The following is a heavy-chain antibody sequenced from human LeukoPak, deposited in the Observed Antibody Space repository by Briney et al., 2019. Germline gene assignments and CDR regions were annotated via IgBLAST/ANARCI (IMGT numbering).Heavy chain of an antibody. CDR1: GFTFDDYA. CDR2: ISWNSGSI. D-gene: IGHD4-23*01. Sequence: GGSLRLSCAASGFTFDDYAMHWVRQAPGKGLEWVSGISWNSGSIGYAHSVKGRFTISRDNAKNSLYLQMNSLRAEDTALYYCAKGSTMVTPDFDYWGQGTLVTVSS. CDR3: AKGSTMVTPDFDY. J-gene: IGHJ4*02. V-gene: IGHV3-9*01.